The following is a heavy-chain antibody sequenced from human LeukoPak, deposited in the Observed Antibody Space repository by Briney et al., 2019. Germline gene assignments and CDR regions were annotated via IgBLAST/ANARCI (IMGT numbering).Heavy chain of an antibody. V-gene: IGHV3-7*01. Sequence: GGSLRLSCAASGFTFSSYWMSWVRQAPGKGLEWVANIKQDGSEKYYVDSVKGRFTISRDNAKNSLYLQMNSLRAEDTAVYYCARDMRHYDYVWGSYDWGQGTLVTVSS. CDR3: ARDMRHYDYVWGSYD. CDR2: IKQDGSEK. D-gene: IGHD3-16*01. J-gene: IGHJ4*02. CDR1: GFTFSSYW.